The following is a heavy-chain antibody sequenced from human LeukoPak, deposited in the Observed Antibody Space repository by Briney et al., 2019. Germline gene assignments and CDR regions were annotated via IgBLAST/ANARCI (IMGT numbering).Heavy chain of an antibody. J-gene: IGHJ4*02. CDR2: ISYDGSNK. V-gene: IGHV3-30*04. CDR3: ARDRRRYGDPDDY. Sequence: GGSLRLSCAASGFTFSSYAMHWVRQAPGKGLGWVAVISYDGSNKYYADSVKGRFTISRDNSKNTLYLQMNSLRAEDTAVYYCARDRRRYGDPDDYWGQGTLVTVSS. CDR1: GFTFSSYA. D-gene: IGHD4-17*01.